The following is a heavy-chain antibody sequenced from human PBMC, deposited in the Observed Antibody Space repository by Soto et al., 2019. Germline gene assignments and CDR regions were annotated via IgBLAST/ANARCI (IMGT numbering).Heavy chain of an antibody. V-gene: IGHV3-7*01. CDR1: GFTFSSYW. J-gene: IGHJ4*02. CDR3: ARALGCDGGSCYADY. Sequence: GGSLRLSCAASGFTFSSYWMSWVRQAPGKGLEWVANIKQDGSEKYYVDSVKGRFTISRDNAKNSLYLQMNSLRAEDTAVYYCARALGCDGGSCYADYWGQGTLVTVSS. CDR2: IKQDGSEK. D-gene: IGHD2-15*01.